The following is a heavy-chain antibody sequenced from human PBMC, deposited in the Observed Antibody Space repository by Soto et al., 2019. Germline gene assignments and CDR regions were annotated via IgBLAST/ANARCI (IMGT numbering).Heavy chain of an antibody. CDR3: ARDWGPYWFDS. D-gene: IGHD3-16*01. V-gene: IGHV4-61*01. Sequence: SETLSLTCTVSGGSVSSGSYYWTWIRQPPGKGLEWLGYIYYSGTTNYNPPLKSRITISQDTSSNQFSLTMNSVSASDTAVYYCARDWGPYWFDSWGQGILVTVSS. CDR2: IYYSGTT. J-gene: IGHJ5*01. CDR1: GGSVSSGSYY.